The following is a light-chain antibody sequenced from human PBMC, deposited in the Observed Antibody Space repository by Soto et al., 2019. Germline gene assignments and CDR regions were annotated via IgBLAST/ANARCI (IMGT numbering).Light chain of an antibody. CDR2: GAS. CDR1: QSLSSN. CDR3: QQYNNWPLT. V-gene: IGKV3-15*01. Sequence: EIVMTQSPATLSVSPGERATLSCRASQSLSSNLAWYQQKPGQAPRLLIYGASTRATGFPARFGGSGSGTEFTLTIRSLQSEDFAVYYCQQYNNWPLTFGGGTKVEIK. J-gene: IGKJ4*02.